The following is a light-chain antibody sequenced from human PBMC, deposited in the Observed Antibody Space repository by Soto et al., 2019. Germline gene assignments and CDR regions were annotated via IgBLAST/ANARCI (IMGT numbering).Light chain of an antibody. V-gene: IGKV1-39*01. CDR2: VAS. Sequence: IQLTQSPSSLSASVGDRVTITFRASQSISRYLNWYQQKPGKAPNLLIYVASSLQSEVPSRFSGSGSGTEFTLTISSLQPDDFATYYCQQYNSYWTFGQGTKVDI. CDR3: QQYNSYWT. J-gene: IGKJ1*01. CDR1: QSISRY.